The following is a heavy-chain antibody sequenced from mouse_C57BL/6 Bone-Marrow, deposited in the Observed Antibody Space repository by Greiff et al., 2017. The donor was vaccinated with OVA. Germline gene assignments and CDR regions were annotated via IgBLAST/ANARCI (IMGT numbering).Heavy chain of an antibody. V-gene: IGHV1-55*01. J-gene: IGHJ2*01. CDR1: GYTFTSYW. CDR2: IYPGSGST. Sequence: QVHVKQPGAELVKPGASVKMSCKASGYTFTSYWITWVKQRPGQGLEWIGDIYPGSGSTNYNEKFKSKATLTVDTSSSTAYMQLSSLTSEDAAVYYCARRCWDYFDDWGQGTTLTVSS. D-gene: IGHD4-1*01. CDR3: ARRCWDYFDD.